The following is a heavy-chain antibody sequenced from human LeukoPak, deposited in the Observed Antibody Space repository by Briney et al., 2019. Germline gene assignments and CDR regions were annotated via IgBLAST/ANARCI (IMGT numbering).Heavy chain of an antibody. Sequence: GSSVKVSCKASGGTFSSYAISWVRQAPGQGLEWMGGIIPIFGTANYAQKFQGRVTITTDESTSTAYMELSSLRSEDTAVYYCARLEGSPDYGDYSDFDIWGQGTMVTVSS. CDR1: GGTFSSYA. CDR2: IIPIFGTA. V-gene: IGHV1-69*05. J-gene: IGHJ3*02. CDR3: ARLEGSPDYGDYSDFDI. D-gene: IGHD4-17*01.